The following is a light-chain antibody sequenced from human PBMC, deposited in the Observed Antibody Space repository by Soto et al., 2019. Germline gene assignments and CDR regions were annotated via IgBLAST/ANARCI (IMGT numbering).Light chain of an antibody. J-gene: IGLJ3*02. CDR3: CSYAGSRTFV. CDR1: SSDVGAYNL. V-gene: IGLV2-23*01. CDR2: EDS. Sequence: SALTQPASVSGSPEQSITISCTGTSSDVGAYNLVSWYQQHPGKAPRLIIYEDSKRPSGISPRFSGSKSDNTASLTISGLRAEDEAHYHCCSYAGSRTFVFGGGTKVTVL.